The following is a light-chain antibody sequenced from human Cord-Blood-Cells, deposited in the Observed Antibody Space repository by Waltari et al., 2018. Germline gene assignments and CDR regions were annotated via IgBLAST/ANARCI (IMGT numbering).Light chain of an antibody. J-gene: IGLJ2*01. CDR2: SNN. Sequence: QSVLTQPPSASGTPGPRVTISCSGSSSNLGSNPVNWYQQLPGTPPKLLIYSNNQRPSGVPDRFSGSKSGTSASLAISGLQSEDEADYYCAAWDDSLNGVVFGGGTKLTVL. V-gene: IGLV1-44*01. CDR3: AAWDDSLNGVV. CDR1: SSNLGSNP.